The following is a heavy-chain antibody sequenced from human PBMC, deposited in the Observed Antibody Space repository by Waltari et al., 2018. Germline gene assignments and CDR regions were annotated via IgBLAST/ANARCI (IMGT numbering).Heavy chain of an antibody. D-gene: IGHD3-10*01. V-gene: IGHV1-8*03. CDR1: GYTFTSYD. Sequence: QVQLVQSGAEVKKPGASVKVSCKASGYTFTSYDINWVRQATGQGLEWMGWINPNSGTTGYAQKFQGRVTITRNTTISTADMELSSLRAEDTAVYYCARVAYYGSGFDPWGQGTLVTVSS. CDR3: ARVAYYGSGFDP. CDR2: INPNSGTT. J-gene: IGHJ5*02.